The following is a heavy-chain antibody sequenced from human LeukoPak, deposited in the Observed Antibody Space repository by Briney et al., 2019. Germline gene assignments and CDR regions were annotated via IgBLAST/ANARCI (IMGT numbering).Heavy chain of an antibody. Sequence: PSETLSLTCAVYGGSFSGYYWSWIRQPPGKGLEWIGEINHSGSTNYNPSLKSRVTISVDTSKNQFSLKLSSVTAADTAVYYCARGPFYYGSGSFHPRFDPWGQGTLVTVSS. CDR1: GGSFSGYY. CDR3: ARGPFYYGSGSFHPRFDP. D-gene: IGHD3-10*01. CDR2: INHSGST. V-gene: IGHV4-34*01. J-gene: IGHJ5*02.